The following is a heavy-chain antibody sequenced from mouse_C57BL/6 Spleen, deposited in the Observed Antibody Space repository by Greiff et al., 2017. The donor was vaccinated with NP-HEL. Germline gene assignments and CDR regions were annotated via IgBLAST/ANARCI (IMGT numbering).Heavy chain of an antibody. V-gene: IGHV14-4*01. CDR2: IDPENGDT. Sequence: EVQLQQSGAELVRPGASVKLSCTASGFNIKDDYMHWVKQRPEQGLEWIGWIDPENGDTEYSSKFQGKATITADTSSNTAYLQLSSLTSEDTAVYYCTRITTVVAIDYWGQGTTLTVCS. D-gene: IGHD1-1*01. CDR3: TRITTVVAIDY. J-gene: IGHJ2*01. CDR1: GFNIKDDY.